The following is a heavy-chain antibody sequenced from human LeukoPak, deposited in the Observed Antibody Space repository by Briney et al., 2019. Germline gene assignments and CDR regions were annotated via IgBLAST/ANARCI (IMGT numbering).Heavy chain of an antibody. V-gene: IGHV4-4*07. CDR1: GGSISSYY. D-gene: IGHD2-15*01. Sequence: TSETLSLTCTVSGGSISSYYWSWVRQPAGKGLEWIGRIYTSGNTNYNPSLKGRVTMSVDTSKNQFSLKLSSVTAADTAMYYCARERPPLLPLDSWGQGTLVTVSS. CDR3: ARERPPLLPLDS. CDR2: IYTSGNT. J-gene: IGHJ4*02.